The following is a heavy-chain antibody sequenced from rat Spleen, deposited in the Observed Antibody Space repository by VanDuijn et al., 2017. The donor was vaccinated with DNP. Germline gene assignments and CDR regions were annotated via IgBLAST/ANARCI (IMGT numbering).Heavy chain of an antibody. J-gene: IGHJ4*01. Sequence: EVQLVESGGGLVQPGRSLKLSCAASGFTFSAYYMAWVRQAPAKGLEWVATIIYADSSTYYGDSVRGRFTISRHNAKSTLYLLMDSLRSEDTATYYCATQRSGYAMDAWGQGTSVTVSS. D-gene: IGHD4-3*01. V-gene: IGHV5-7*01. CDR2: IIYADSST. CDR1: GFTFSAYY. CDR3: ATQRSGYAMDA.